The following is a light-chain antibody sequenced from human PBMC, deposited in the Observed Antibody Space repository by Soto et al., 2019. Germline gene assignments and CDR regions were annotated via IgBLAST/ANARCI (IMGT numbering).Light chain of an antibody. Sequence: EKVMTRSPATLSVSAGERASLSCRASQSISNSLAWYQQKPGQAPRLLIYDASTRATGIPARFSGSASGTEFTLTISSLQSEDSAVYYCQQYNQWPLTFGGGTKVDIK. CDR1: QSISNS. CDR2: DAS. J-gene: IGKJ4*01. CDR3: QQYNQWPLT. V-gene: IGKV3-15*01.